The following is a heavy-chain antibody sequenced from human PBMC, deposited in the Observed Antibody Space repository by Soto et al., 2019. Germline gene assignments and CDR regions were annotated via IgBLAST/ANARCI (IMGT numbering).Heavy chain of an antibody. V-gene: IGHV3-74*01. CDR2: INTDGSST. D-gene: IGHD3-9*01. Sequence: PGGSLRLSCAASGFTLIIYWMHWVLLGPGKGPVWVARINTDGSSTNYADSVKGRFTISRDNAKNTLYLQMNSLRAEDTAVYYCARERLFFDWEYYFYGMYVWGQATTVTVAS. CDR3: ARERLFFDWEYYFYGMYV. J-gene: IGHJ6*02. CDR1: GFTLIIYW.